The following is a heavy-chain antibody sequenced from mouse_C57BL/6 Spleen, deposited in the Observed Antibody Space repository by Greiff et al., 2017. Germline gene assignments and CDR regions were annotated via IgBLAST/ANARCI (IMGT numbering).Heavy chain of an antibody. J-gene: IGHJ4*01. Sequence: QVQLQQPGAELVKPGASVKLSCKASGYTFTSYWMHWVKQRPGQGLEWIGSIHPSDSYTNYTQKFKGKATLTVDKSSSTAYMQLSSLTSEDSAVYYCAIEVRYAMDYWGQGTSVTVSS. V-gene: IGHV1-74*01. CDR3: AIEVRYAMDY. CDR1: GYTFTSYW. D-gene: IGHD2-14*01. CDR2: IHPSDSYT.